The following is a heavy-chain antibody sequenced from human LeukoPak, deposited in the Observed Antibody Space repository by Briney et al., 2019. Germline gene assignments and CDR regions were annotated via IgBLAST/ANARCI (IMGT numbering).Heavy chain of an antibody. CDR2: IYSDNT. D-gene: IGHD5-24*01. CDR1: GFTVSSNS. Sequence: PGGSLRLSCTVSGFTVSSNSMSWVRQAPGKGLEWVSFIYSDNTHYSDSVKGRFTISRDNSKNTLYLQMNSLRAEDTAVYYCARHMERWQQFTRSLDYWGQGTLVTVSS. J-gene: IGHJ4*02. V-gene: IGHV3-66*04. CDR3: ARHMERWQQFTRSLDY.